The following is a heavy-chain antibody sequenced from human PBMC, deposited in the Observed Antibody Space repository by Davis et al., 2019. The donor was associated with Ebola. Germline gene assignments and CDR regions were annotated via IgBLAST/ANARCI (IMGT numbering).Heavy chain of an antibody. CDR2: IYHSGST. CDR1: GGSISSGGYS. D-gene: IGHD2-2*01. J-gene: IGHJ5*02. CDR3: ARAPAPAGPFDP. Sequence: SETLSLTCAVSGGSISSGGYSWSWIRQPPGKGLDWIGYIYHSGSTYYNPSLKSRVTISVDRSKNQFSLKLSSVTAADTAVYYCARAPAPAGPFDPWGQGTLVTVSS. V-gene: IGHV4-30-2*01.